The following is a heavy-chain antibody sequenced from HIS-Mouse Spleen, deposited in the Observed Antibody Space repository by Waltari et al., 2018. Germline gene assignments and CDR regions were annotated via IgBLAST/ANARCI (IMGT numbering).Heavy chain of an antibody. V-gene: IGHV4-59*08. J-gene: IGHJ4*02. CDR2: IYYSGST. D-gene: IGHD5-18*01. Sequence: QVQLQESGPGLVKPSETLSLTCTVSGGSISSYYWSWIRQPPGKGLEWIGYIYYSGSTSYNPSPKSRVTISVDTSKNQFSLKLSSVTAADTAVYYCARRRYSYGFDYWGQGTLVTVSS. CDR1: GGSISSYY. CDR3: ARRRYSYGFDY.